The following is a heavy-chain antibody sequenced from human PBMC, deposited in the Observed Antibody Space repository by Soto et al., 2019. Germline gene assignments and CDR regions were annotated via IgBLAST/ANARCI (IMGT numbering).Heavy chain of an antibody. CDR2: IYSDDRT. J-gene: IGHJ3*02. Sequence: PVGSLRLSCAASGFTVSSNYMNWVRQAPGKGLEWVSVIYSDDRTYYADSVKGRFTISRDNSKNTVYLQLNSLRAEDTAVYYCTRERFLEWLVGVRFWAFDNWGQGTMVTVS. CDR1: GFTVSSNY. V-gene: IGHV3-53*01. CDR3: TRERFLEWLVGVRFWAFDN. D-gene: IGHD3-3*01.